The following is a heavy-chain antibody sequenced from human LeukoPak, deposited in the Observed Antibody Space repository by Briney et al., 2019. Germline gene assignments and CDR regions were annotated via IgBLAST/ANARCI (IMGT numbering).Heavy chain of an antibody. D-gene: IGHD2-15*01. CDR2: INTHTANT. J-gene: IGHJ4*02. CDR3: ARGPGGCTGGSCYYDH. Sequence: ASVTVSCKASGYTFTTYDISWVRQAPRQGLEWMGWINTHTANTNYAQKLQDRVTVTTDTPTSTAYMELRSLRSDDTAVYYCARGPGGCTGGSCYYDHWGQGTLVTVSS. V-gene: IGHV1-18*01. CDR1: GYTFTTYD.